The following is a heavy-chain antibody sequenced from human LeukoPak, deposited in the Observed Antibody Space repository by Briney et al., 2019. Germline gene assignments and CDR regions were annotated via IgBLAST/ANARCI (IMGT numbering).Heavy chain of an antibody. CDR3: ARSIYSYGFSAY. J-gene: IGHJ4*02. Sequence: ASVKVSCKASGYTFTGYYMHWVRQAPGQGLEWMGWINPNSGGTNYAQKFQGRVTMTRDTSISTAYMELSRLRSDDTAVYYCARSIYSYGFSAYWGQGTLVTVSS. CDR1: GYTFTGYY. V-gene: IGHV1-2*02. CDR2: INPNSGGT. D-gene: IGHD5-18*01.